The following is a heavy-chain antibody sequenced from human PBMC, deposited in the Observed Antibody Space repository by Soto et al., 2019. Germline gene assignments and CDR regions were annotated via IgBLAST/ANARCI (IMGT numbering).Heavy chain of an antibody. D-gene: IGHD2-21*02. Sequence: VLLVESGGGLIQPGGSLRLSCAASGFTFSGYDIHWVRQATGKGLEWVAYVGTIGETQYSDSVKGRFTRSRENDKNSLYLQMNGLRAEDTAVYYCTRGVPFGGDGDYFDTWGQGALVTVSS. CDR2: VGTIGET. CDR1: GFTFSGYD. CDR3: TRGVPFGGDGDYFDT. V-gene: IGHV3-13*04. J-gene: IGHJ4*02.